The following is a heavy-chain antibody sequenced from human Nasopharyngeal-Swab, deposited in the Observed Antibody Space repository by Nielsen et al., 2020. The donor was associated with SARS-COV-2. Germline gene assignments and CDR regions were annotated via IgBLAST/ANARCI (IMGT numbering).Heavy chain of an antibody. Sequence: GGSLRLSCAASGFTFSSYGMHWVRQAPGKGLEWVAVIWYDGSNKYYADSVKGRFTISRDNSKNTLYLQMNSLRAEDTAVNYCAREGIFGVVTGMDVWGKGTTVTVSS. D-gene: IGHD3-3*01. V-gene: IGHV3-33*01. CDR1: GFTFSSYG. J-gene: IGHJ6*03. CDR3: AREGIFGVVTGMDV. CDR2: IWYDGSNK.